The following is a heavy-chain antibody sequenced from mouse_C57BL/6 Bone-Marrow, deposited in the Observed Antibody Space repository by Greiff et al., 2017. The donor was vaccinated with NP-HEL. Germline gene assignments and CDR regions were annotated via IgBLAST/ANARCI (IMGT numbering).Heavy chain of an antibody. CDR3: ATGDWDVQAWFAY. D-gene: IGHD4-1*01. Sequence: QVQLQQPGAELVKPGASVKLSCKASGYTFTSYWMHWVKQRPGQGLEWIGMIHPNSGSTNYNEKFKSKATLTVDKSSSTAYMQLSSLTSEDSAVYDCATGDWDVQAWFAYWGQGTLVTVSA. CDR1: GYTFTSYW. V-gene: IGHV1-64*01. CDR2: IHPNSGST. J-gene: IGHJ3*01.